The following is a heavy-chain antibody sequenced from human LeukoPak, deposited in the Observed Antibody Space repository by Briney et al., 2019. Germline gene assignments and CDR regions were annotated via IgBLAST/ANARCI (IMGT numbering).Heavy chain of an antibody. CDR3: AKGGPYSFFDP. V-gene: IGHV3-23*01. CDR2: ISGFGGET. D-gene: IGHD1-26*01. CDR1: GLTFWNSA. Sequence: GSLRLSCAASGLTFWNSAMSWVRRAPAKGLECVSTISGFGGETFYADSVKDRFSLSRDNSKHTLSLQMNSLRADDTAGYYCAKGGPYSFFDPWGPGTLVTVSP. J-gene: IGHJ5*02.